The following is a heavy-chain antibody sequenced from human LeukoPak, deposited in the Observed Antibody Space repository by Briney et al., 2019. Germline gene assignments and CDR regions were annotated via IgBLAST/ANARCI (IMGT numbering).Heavy chain of an antibody. V-gene: IGHV3-30*18. CDR3: AKGLGYYGSSGFDY. D-gene: IGHD3-22*01. CDR1: GFTFSSYG. Sequence: GGSLRLSSAASGFTFSSYGMHWVRQAPGKGLEWVAVISYDGSNKYYADSVKGRFTISRDNSKNTLYLQMNSLRAEDTAVYYCAKGLGYYGSSGFDYWGQGTLVTVSS. CDR2: ISYDGSNK. J-gene: IGHJ4*02.